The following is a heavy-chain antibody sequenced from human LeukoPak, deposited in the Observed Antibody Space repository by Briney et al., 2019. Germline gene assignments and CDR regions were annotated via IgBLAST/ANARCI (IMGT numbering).Heavy chain of an antibody. Sequence: PSETLSLTCTVSGGSIGNYYWTWIRQPPGKGLEWIGYIYYDGTTKYNPSLKSRVTISVDTSKSQFSLNLSSVTAADTAVYYCARRMDTATYYFDYWGQGTLVTVSS. CDR1: GGSIGNYY. V-gene: IGHV4-59*08. CDR3: ARRMDTATYYFDY. D-gene: IGHD5-18*01. CDR2: IYYDGTT. J-gene: IGHJ4*02.